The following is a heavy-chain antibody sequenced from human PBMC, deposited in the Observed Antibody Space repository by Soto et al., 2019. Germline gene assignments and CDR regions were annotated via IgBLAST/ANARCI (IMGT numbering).Heavy chain of an antibody. D-gene: IGHD6-13*01. J-gene: IGHJ4*02. V-gene: IGHV4-59*01. CDR2: IYYSGST. CDR3: ARDGYSNLGYFDY. Sequence: PSETLSLTCTVSGGSISSYYWSWIRQPPGKGLEWIGYIYYSGSTNYNPSLKSRVTISVDTSKNQFSLKLSSVTAADTAVYYCARDGYSNLGYFDYWGQGTLVTVS. CDR1: GGSISSYY.